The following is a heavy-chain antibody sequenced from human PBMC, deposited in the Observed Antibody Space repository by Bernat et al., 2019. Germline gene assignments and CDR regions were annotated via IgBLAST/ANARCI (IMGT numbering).Heavy chain of an antibody. CDR1: GFTFSSYG. V-gene: IGHV3-33*01. Sequence: QVQLVESGGGVVQPGRSLRLSCAASGFTFSSYGMHWVRQAPGKGLEWVAVIWYDGSNKYYADSVKGRFTISRDNSKNTLYLQMNSLRAEDTAVYYCARGSALCSGGRCYQGPFDPWGKGTLVTVSS. CDR3: ARGSALCSGGRCYQGPFDP. D-gene: IGHD2-15*01. J-gene: IGHJ5*02. CDR2: IWYDGSNK.